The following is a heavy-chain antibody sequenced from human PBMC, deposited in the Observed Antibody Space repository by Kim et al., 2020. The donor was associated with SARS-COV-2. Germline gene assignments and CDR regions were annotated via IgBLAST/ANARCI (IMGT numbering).Heavy chain of an antibody. CDR3: AKDSPTWSQWGV. Sequence: GGSLRLSCVASGFSFSSYGMSWVRQAPGKGLGWVSTITTGGSSTYYADSVKGRFTISRDNSKNTLYLQMNSLRAEDTAVYYCAKDSPTWSQWGVWGQGTTVTVSS. CDR1: GFSFSSYG. D-gene: IGHD1-26*01. J-gene: IGHJ6*02. CDR2: ITTGGSST. V-gene: IGHV3-23*01.